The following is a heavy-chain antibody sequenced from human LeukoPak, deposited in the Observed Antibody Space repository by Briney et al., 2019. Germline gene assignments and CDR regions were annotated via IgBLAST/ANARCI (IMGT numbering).Heavy chain of an antibody. Sequence: GGSLRLSCAASGFTFSSYGMHWVRQAPGEGLEWVAVISYDGSNKYYADSVKGRFTISRDNSKNTLYLQMNSLRAEDTAVYYCAKDVAPVDTAMVTPDYWGQGTLVTVSS. V-gene: IGHV3-30*18. D-gene: IGHD5-18*01. J-gene: IGHJ4*02. CDR1: GFTFSSYG. CDR3: AKDVAPVDTAMVTPDY. CDR2: ISYDGSNK.